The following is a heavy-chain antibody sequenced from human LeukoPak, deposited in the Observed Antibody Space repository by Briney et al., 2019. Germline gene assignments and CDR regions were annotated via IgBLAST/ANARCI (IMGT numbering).Heavy chain of an antibody. CDR3: ASYDYGDVSFSY. J-gene: IGHJ4*02. CDR2: IHYNGST. Sequence: MPSETLSLTCTVSGGSISSYYWGWIRQPPGKGREWIGYIHYNGSTNYNPSPKSRVTISVDTSKNQFSLKLSSVTAADTAVYFCASYDYGDVSFSYWGQGTLVTVSS. D-gene: IGHD4-17*01. V-gene: IGHV4-59*01. CDR1: GGSISSYY.